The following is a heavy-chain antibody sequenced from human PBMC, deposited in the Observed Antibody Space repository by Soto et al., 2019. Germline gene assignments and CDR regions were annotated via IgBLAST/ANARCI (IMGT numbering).Heavy chain of an antibody. Sequence: ASVKVSCKASGYTFTSYGISWVRQAPGQGLEWMGWISAYNGNTNYAQKLQGRVTMTTDTSTSTAYMGLRSLRSDDTAVYYCARVTGGTMPAYYCGMDVWGQGTTVTVSS. J-gene: IGHJ6*02. V-gene: IGHV1-18*04. CDR2: ISAYNGNT. CDR1: GYTFTSYG. CDR3: ARVTGGTMPAYYCGMDV. D-gene: IGHD1-7*01.